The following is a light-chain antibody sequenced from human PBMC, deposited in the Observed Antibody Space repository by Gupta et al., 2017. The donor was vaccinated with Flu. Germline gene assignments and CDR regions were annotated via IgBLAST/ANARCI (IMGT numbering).Light chain of an antibody. CDR2: LVS. CDR1: QSLVYSDGNTI. V-gene: IGKV2-30*01. CDR3: RQGAHWPWA. Sequence: VTLGQPASISCRSSQSLVYSDGNTILHWFQQRPGQPPRRLIYLVSHRESGVPDRFSGSGSGTEFTLKISRVEAEDVGVYFCRQGAHWPWAFGQGTKVEIK. J-gene: IGKJ1*01.